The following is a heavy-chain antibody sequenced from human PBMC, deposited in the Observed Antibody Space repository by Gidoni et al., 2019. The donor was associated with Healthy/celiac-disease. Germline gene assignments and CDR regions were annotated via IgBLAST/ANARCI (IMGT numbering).Heavy chain of an antibody. CDR2: VYYRGNT. CDR1: GDSVSTPDYY. J-gene: IGHJ4*02. V-gene: IGHV4-39*07. Sequence: QLQLQESGPRLVKPSETLSLSCTVSGDSVSTPDYYWGWVRQPPGKGLEWIGTVYYRGNTYYNPSLKSRVTILVHTALNQFSLRLSSVTAADTAIYYCARDIRYSSSWSHFDFWGQGTLATVSP. D-gene: IGHD6-13*01. CDR3: ARDIRYSSSWSHFDF.